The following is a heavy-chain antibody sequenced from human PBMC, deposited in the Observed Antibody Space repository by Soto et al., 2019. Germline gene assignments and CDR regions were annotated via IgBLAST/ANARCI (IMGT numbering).Heavy chain of an antibody. Sequence: ASVKVSCKASGYTFTSYYMHWVRQAPGQGLEWMGIINPSGGSTSYAQKFQGRVTMTRDTSTSTVYMELSSLRSEDTAVYYCARDLPIVLVPAATPGTYLGMDVWGQGTTVTVSS. J-gene: IGHJ6*02. CDR1: GYTFTSYY. CDR3: ARDLPIVLVPAATPGTYLGMDV. D-gene: IGHD2-2*01. V-gene: IGHV1-46*01. CDR2: INPSGGST.